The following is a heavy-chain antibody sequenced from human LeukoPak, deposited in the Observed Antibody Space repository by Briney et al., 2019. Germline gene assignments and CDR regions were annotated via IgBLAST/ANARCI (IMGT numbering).Heavy chain of an antibody. J-gene: IGHJ4*02. V-gene: IGHV3-7*01. D-gene: IGHD6-19*01. Sequence: GGSLRLSCAASGFTFSSYWMSWVRQAPGKGLEWVANIKQDGSEKYYVDSVKGRFTISRDNAKNSLYLQMNSLRAEDTAVYYCARDSSGWYVAALAPAPCDYWGQGTPVTVSS. CDR1: GFTFSSYW. CDR2: IKQDGSEK. CDR3: ARDSSGWYVAALAPAPCDY.